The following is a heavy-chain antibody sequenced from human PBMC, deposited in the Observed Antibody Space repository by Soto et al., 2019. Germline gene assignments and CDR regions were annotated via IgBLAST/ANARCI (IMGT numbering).Heavy chain of an antibody. CDR1: GFTFSSYS. CDR2: ISSSSSYI. Sequence: PGGSLRLSCAASGFTFSSYSMNWVRQAPGKGLEWVSSISSSSSYIYYADSVKGRFTISRDNAKNSLYLQMNSLRAEDTAVYYCARPLYYDSSGYWVWYFDLWGRGTLVTVPS. D-gene: IGHD3-22*01. J-gene: IGHJ2*01. V-gene: IGHV3-21*01. CDR3: ARPLYYDSSGYWVWYFDL.